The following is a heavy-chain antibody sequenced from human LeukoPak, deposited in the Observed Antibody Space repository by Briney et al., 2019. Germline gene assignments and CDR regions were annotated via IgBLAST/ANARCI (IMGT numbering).Heavy chain of an antibody. CDR3: AKFYDFWSGYYNGMDV. V-gene: IGHV3-23*01. CDR1: GFTFSSYA. Sequence: GGSLRLSCAASGFTFSSYAMSWVRQAPGKGLEWVSAISGSGGSTYYADSVKGRFTISRDNSKNTLYLQMSSLRAEDTAVYYCAKFYDFWSGYYNGMDVWGQGTTVTVSS. CDR2: ISGSGGST. J-gene: IGHJ6*02. D-gene: IGHD3-3*01.